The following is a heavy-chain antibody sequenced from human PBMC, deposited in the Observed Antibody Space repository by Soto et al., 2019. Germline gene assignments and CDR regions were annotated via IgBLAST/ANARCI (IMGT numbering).Heavy chain of an antibody. D-gene: IGHD3-3*01. J-gene: IGHJ5*02. Sequence: QVLLVQSGAEVNKTGASVRVACKASGYSFTGHYIHWVRQAPGQGLERMGWINPNSVSKPYAQRFQGRVTMTRDTSLSTAYMELSSPRSDYTAVLYCATVEGVVGIWFDPWGQGTLVTVSS. CDR2: INPNSVSK. CDR1: GYSFTGHY. V-gene: IGHV1-2*02. CDR3: ATVEGVVGIWFDP.